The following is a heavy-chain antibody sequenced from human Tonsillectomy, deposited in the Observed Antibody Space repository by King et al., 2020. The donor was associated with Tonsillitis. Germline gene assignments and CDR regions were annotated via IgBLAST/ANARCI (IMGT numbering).Heavy chain of an antibody. CDR1: GFTFSSYG. CDR2: ISYDGSNK. Sequence: VQLVESGGGVVQPGRSLRLSCAASGFTFSSYGMHWVRQAPGKGLEWVAVISYDGSNKYYADSVKGRFTISRDNSKNTLYLQMNSLRAEDTAVYYCAKHRMDYYDSVCYCGRFYYYGMDVWGQGTTVTVSS. CDR3: AKHRMDYYDSVCYCGRFYYYGMDV. D-gene: IGHD3-10*01. J-gene: IGHJ6*02. V-gene: IGHV3-30*18.